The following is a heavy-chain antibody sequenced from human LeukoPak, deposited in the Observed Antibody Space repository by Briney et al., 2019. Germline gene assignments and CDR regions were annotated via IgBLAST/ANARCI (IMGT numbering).Heavy chain of an antibody. D-gene: IGHD3-22*01. CDR1: STYY. V-gene: IGHV3-23*01. J-gene: IGHJ4*02. CDR3: AKEDYYDSSGYYYVPGDFDY. CDR2: ISGSGGST. Sequence: STYYWGWVRQAPGKGLEWVSAISGSGGSTYYADSVKGRFTISRDNSKNTLYQQMNSLRAEDTAVYYCAKEDYYDSSGYYYVPGDFDYWGQGTLVTVSS.